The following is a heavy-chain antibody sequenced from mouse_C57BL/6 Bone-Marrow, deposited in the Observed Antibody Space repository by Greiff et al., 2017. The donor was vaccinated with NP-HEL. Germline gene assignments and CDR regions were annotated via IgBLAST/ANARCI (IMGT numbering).Heavy chain of an antibody. V-gene: IGHV1-26*01. CDR2: INPNNGGT. CDR1: GYTFTDYY. J-gene: IGHJ4*01. Sequence: VQLKQSGPELVKPGASVKISCKASGYTFTDYYMNWVKQSHGKSLEWIGDINPNNGGTSYNQKFKGKATLTVDKSSSTAYMELRSLTSEDSAVYYCARARWLGYAMDYWGQGTSVTVSS. D-gene: IGHD2-3*01. CDR3: ARARWLGYAMDY.